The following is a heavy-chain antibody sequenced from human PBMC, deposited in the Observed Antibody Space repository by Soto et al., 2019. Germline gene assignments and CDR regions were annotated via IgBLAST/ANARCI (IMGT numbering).Heavy chain of an antibody. Sequence: QVQLVESGGGVVQPGRSLRLSCGASGFTLSSYGMHWVRQAPGKGLEWVAVIWHDGSKKYYADSVKGRFTISRDNSKNTLDLQMNNLRAEDTAVYYCARDRGSDDPIDYWGQGPLVTVSS. CDR2: IWHDGSKK. CDR1: GFTLSSYG. V-gene: IGHV3-33*01. CDR3: ARDRGSDDPIDY. D-gene: IGHD2-21*01. J-gene: IGHJ4*02.